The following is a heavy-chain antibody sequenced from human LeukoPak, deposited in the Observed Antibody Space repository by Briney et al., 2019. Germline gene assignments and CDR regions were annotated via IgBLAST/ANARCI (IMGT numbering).Heavy chain of an antibody. CDR3: ARNQGGYDDVWGRSDAFDI. V-gene: IGHV4-59*01. Sequence: SETLSLTCTVSGGSLNTYYWSWIRQPPGKGLEWIGYIYYSGSTNYNPSLTSRATIFVDTSKNQFSLKLSSVTAADTAVYFCARNQGGYDDVWGRSDAFDIWGQGTMVTVSS. J-gene: IGHJ3*02. D-gene: IGHD3-16*01. CDR1: GGSLNTYY. CDR2: IYYSGST.